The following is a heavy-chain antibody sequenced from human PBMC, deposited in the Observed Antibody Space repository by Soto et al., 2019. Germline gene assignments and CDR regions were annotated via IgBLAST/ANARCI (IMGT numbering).Heavy chain of an antibody. D-gene: IGHD2-2*01. Sequence: GESLKISCKGSVYSFTSYWIGWVRQMPGKGLEWMGIIYPGDSDTRYSPSLQGQVTISADKSISTAYLQWRSLKASDTAMYYCARRRRGYCSSTSCRDYYYGMDVWGQGTTVTVSS. J-gene: IGHJ6*02. CDR2: IYPGDSDT. V-gene: IGHV5-51*01. CDR1: VYSFTSYW. CDR3: ARRRRGYCSSTSCRDYYYGMDV.